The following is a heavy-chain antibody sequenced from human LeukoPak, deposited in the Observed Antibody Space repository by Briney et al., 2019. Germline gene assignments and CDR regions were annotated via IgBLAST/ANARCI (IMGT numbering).Heavy chain of an antibody. CDR3: ARDPPDC. CDR2: TSHDGSSK. Sequence: GGSLRLSCVASAFTFSTYAMHWVRQAPGKGPEWVAVTSHDGSSKYYVDSVKGRFTISRDNSKNTLYLQMNSLRTEDTAVYYCARDPPDCWGQGTPVTVSS. J-gene: IGHJ4*02. CDR1: AFTFSTYA. V-gene: IGHV3-30*04.